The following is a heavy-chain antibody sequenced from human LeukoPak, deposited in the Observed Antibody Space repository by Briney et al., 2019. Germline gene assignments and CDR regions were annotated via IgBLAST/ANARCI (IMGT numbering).Heavy chain of an antibody. CDR2: INEDGSVK. J-gene: IGHJ4*02. CDR1: GGTFSAYW. V-gene: IGHV3-7*01. CDR3: AKVPRDSDCY. Sequence: PGGSLRLSCAVSGGTFSAYWMAWVRQSPGKGQEWVAEINEDGSVKYYVDSMKGRFTISRDNAKNSLYLQMNSLGAEDKAVYYCAKVPRDSDCYWGQGTLVTVSS. D-gene: IGHD2-21*02.